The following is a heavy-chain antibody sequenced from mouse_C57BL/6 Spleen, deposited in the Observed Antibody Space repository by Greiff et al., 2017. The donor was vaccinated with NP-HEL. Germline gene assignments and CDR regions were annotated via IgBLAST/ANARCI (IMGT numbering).Heavy chain of an antibody. J-gene: IGHJ4*01. D-gene: IGHD6-1*01. CDR3: ASGSPRYDAMDY. CDR1: GYTFTDHT. Sequence: QVQLQQSDAELVKPGASVKISCKVSGYTFTDHTIHWMKQRPEQGLEWIGYIYPRDGSTKYNEKFKGKATLPADKSSSTAYMQLNSRTSDDSSVYVCASGSPRYDAMDYWGQGTSVTGSS. V-gene: IGHV1-78*01. CDR2: IYPRDGST.